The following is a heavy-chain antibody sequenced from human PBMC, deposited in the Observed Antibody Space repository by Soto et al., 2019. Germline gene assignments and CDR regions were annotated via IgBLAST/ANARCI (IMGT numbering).Heavy chain of an antibody. CDR3: ARWLVKAGIQY. CDR2: INSDASST. D-gene: IGHD1-20*01. V-gene: IGHV3-74*01. Sequence: EVPLVESGGGLVQPGGSLRLSCAASGFTFSSYWMLWVRQAPGRGLVWVSRINSDASSTSYADSVKGRFTISRDNAKNMLYLQMNSLRAEDTAVYYCARWLVKAGIQYWGQGTLVTVSS. CDR1: GFTFSSYW. J-gene: IGHJ4*02.